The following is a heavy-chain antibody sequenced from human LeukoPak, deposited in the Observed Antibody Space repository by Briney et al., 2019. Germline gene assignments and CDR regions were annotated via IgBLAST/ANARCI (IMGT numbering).Heavy chain of an antibody. CDR1: GFTFSHCW. D-gene: IGHD1-26*01. CDR3: ARDGYSGSYYDM. V-gene: IGHV3-74*01. J-gene: IGHJ3*02. Sequence: GGSLRLSCAASGFTFSHCWMHWFRQAPGKGLVWVSRVTHDGSGTSYADSVKGRFTISRDNAKNTLYLEMNSLRAEDTAVYYCARDGYSGSYYDMWGQGTMVTICS. CDR2: VTHDGSGT.